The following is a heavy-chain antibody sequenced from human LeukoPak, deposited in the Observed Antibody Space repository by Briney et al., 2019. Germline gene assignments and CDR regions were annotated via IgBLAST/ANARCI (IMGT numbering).Heavy chain of an antibody. V-gene: IGHV1-69*13. CDR1: GGTFSSYA. J-gene: IGHJ4*02. CDR2: IIPIFGTA. CDR3: AAGRLPHYFDY. D-gene: IGHD6-25*01. Sequence: ASVKVSCKASGGTFSSYAISWVRQAPGQGLEWMGGIIPIFGTANYAQKFQGRVTITADESTSTAYMELSSLRSEDTAVYYCAAGRLPHYFDYWGQGTLVTVSS.